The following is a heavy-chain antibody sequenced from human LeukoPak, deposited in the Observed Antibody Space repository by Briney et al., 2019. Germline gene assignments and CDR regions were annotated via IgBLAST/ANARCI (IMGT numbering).Heavy chain of an antibody. J-gene: IGHJ4*02. Sequence: SETLSLTCAVSGGSISSSNWWSWVRQPPGKGLEWIGEIYYSGSTYYNPSLKSRVTISVDTSKNQFSLKLSSVTAADTAVYYCARSGIAAAGIDYWGQGTLVTVSS. CDR1: GGSISSSNW. V-gene: IGHV4-4*02. CDR2: IYYSGST. D-gene: IGHD6-13*01. CDR3: ARSGIAAAGIDY.